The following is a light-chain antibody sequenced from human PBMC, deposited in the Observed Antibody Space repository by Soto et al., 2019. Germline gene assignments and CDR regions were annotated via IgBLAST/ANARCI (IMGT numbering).Light chain of an antibody. J-gene: IGKJ5*01. Sequence: EFVLTQSPGTLSLSPGERATLSCRASQTVRNNYLAWYQQKPGQATRLLIYDASSRATGIPDRFSGGVSGTDFTLTVRSLEPEDFAVYYCQQRSNWPPITFGQGTRLEIK. V-gene: IGKV3D-20*02. CDR1: QTVRNNY. CDR3: QQRSNWPPIT. CDR2: DAS.